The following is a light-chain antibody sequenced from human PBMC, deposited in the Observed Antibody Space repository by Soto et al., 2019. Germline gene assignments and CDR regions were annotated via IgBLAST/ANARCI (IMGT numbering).Light chain of an antibody. CDR1: QSFSNN. CDR3: QQYNNWPLT. V-gene: IGKV3-15*01. J-gene: IGKJ4*01. Sequence: EIVMTQSPATLSVSPGERATVPCRARQSFSNNLAWYQQKPGPAPRLSIYGASTRATGIPARLSGSGYETEFTPTISSLQSEDFAVYYCQQYNNWPLTVGGGTKVDIK. CDR2: GAS.